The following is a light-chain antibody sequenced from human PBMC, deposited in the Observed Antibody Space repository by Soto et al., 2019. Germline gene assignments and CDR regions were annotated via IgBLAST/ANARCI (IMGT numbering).Light chain of an antibody. CDR1: QSVNIY. CDR3: QQRSNLPLT. Sequence: EIVLTQSPATLSLSPGERATLSCRASQSVNIYLGWYQQKPGQAPRLLISDASNRATGIPARFSGSGSGADFTLTISSLEPEDFAVYYCQQRSNLPLTFGQGTRLEIK. J-gene: IGKJ5*01. CDR2: DAS. V-gene: IGKV3-11*01.